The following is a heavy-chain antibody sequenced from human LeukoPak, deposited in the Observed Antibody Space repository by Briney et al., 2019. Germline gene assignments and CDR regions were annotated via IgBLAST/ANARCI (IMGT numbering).Heavy chain of an antibody. CDR2: IYHSGST. J-gene: IGHJ5*02. Sequence: SQTLSLTCTVSGGSISSGGYYWSWIRQPPGKGLEWIGYIYHSGSTYYNPSLKSRVTISVDRSKNQFSLKLSSVTAADTAVYYCARGRPITIFDCWFDPWGQGTLVTVSS. D-gene: IGHD3-3*01. V-gene: IGHV4-30-2*01. CDR3: ARGRPITIFDCWFDP. CDR1: GGSISSGGYY.